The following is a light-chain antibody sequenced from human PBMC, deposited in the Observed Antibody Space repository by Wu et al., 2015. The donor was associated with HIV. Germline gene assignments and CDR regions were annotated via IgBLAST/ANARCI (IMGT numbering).Light chain of an antibody. J-gene: IGKJ4*01. CDR2: GAS. Sequence: EIVLTQSPGTLSLSPGERATLSCRASQSVGSNFLAWYQQKPGQAPRLVIFGASNRATGIPDRFSGSRSGTDFTLSISRLEPEDFAVYYCQQYGSSPLTFGGGTKVEIK. CDR1: QSVGSNF. V-gene: IGKV3-20*01. CDR3: QQYGSSPLT.